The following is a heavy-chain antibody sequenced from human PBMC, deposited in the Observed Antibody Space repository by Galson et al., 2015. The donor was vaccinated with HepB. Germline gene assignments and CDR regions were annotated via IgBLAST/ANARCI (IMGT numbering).Heavy chain of an antibody. Sequence: SLRLSCAASGFSFRSYGMHWVRQAPGKGLKWLGFIRYDGTFKYYGDAVKGRFTISRDNSKNTLYLQLNSLRTEDTALYYCARDIIAGEDFWGQGTLVTVSS. V-gene: IGHV3-30*02. CDR3: ARDIIAGEDF. J-gene: IGHJ4*02. CDR2: IRYDGTFK. D-gene: IGHD7-27*01. CDR1: GFSFRSYG.